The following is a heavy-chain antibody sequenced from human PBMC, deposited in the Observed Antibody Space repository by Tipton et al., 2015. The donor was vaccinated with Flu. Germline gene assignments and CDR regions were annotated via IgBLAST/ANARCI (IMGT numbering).Heavy chain of an antibody. D-gene: IGHD6-19*01. CDR2: IYYGGSS. CDR1: GGSFSRYH. Sequence: PGLVKPSETVSLNCIVSGGSFSRYHWAWVRQPPGKGLVWIGYIYYGGSSNYSPSFKSRVTMAVDTSKNQISLTLKSVTVTDTAVSYCARASSVYTTVWYALDYWGQGTLVTVSS. CDR3: ARASSVYTTVWYALDY. V-gene: IGHV4-59*01. J-gene: IGHJ4*02.